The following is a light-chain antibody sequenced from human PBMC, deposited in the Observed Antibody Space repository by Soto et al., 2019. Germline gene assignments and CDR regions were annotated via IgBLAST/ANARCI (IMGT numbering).Light chain of an antibody. CDR3: KHGYSTPLT. CDR2: AAS. J-gene: IGKJ1*01. Sequence: IQITQSPTSLSASVGDRFTITVVASQSIGTYLHCYQQKAGKAPKLLIYAASNLQSGVPSRFSGSGSGTDFTLSINSLQPEDFATYYVKHGYSTPLTFGQWTRV. V-gene: IGKV1-39*01. CDR1: QSIGTY.